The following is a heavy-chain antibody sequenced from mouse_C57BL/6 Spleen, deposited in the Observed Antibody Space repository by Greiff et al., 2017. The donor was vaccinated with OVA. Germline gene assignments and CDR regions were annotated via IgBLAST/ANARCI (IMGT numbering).Heavy chain of an antibody. J-gene: IGHJ2*01. CDR1: GYAFPNYL. CDR3: ARYDNYFDY. D-gene: IGHD2-12*01. Sequence: QVQLQQSGAELVRPGTSVKVSCKASGYAFPNYLIEWVKQRPGQGLEWIGVINPGSGGTNYNEKFKGKATLTADKSCSTAYMQLSSLTSEGSAVYFSARYDNYFDYWGQGTTLTVSS. CDR2: INPGSGGT. V-gene: IGHV1-54*01.